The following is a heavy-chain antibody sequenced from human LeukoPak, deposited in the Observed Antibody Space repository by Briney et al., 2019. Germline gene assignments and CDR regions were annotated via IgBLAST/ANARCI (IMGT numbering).Heavy chain of an antibody. Sequence: GESLKISCKGSGYSFTSYWIGWVRPMPGKGLEGMGIIYPGDSDTRYSPSFQGQVTVSADKSISTAYLQWSSLKASDTAMYYCARGPGGTGTGGDWFDPWGQGTLVTVSS. CDR2: IYPGDSDT. CDR1: GYSFTSYW. CDR3: ARGPGGTGTGGDWFDP. J-gene: IGHJ5*02. D-gene: IGHD1-1*01. V-gene: IGHV5-51*01.